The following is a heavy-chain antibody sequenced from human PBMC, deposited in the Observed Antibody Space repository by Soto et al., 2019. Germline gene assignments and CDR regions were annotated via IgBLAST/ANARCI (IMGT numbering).Heavy chain of an antibody. V-gene: IGHV4-59*08. CDR3: ARHSIPRVRYFDWNSNYYFDY. D-gene: IGHD3-9*01. CDR1: GGSISSYY. Sequence: SETLSLTCTVSGGSISSYYWSWIRQPPGKGLEWIGYIYYSGSTNYNPSLKSRVTISVDTSKNQFSLKLSSVTAADTAVYYCARHSIPRVRYFDWNSNYYFDYWGQGTLVTVSS. CDR2: IYYSGST. J-gene: IGHJ4*02.